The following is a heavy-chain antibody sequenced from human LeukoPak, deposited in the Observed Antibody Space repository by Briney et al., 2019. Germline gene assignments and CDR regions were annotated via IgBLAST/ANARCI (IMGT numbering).Heavy chain of an antibody. V-gene: IGHV3-30-3*01. CDR2: ISYDGSNK. CDR3: ARFWSGYYIDY. D-gene: IGHD3-3*01. CDR1: GFTFSSYA. J-gene: IGHJ4*02. Sequence: GRSLRLSCAASGFTFSSYAMHWVRQAPGKGLEWVAVISYDGSNKYYADSVKGRFTISRDNSKNTLYLQMNSLRAEDTAVYYCARFWSGYYIDYWGQGTLVTVSS.